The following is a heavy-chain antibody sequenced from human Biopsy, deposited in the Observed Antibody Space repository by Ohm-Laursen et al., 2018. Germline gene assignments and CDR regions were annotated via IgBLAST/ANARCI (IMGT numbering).Heavy chain of an antibody. J-gene: IGHJ4*02. CDR3: ARRTWDN. Sequence: PSEKVSRKASGYPFIDYYIHWVRHAPGQGLEWMGWINPNSGGTKYAQKFQGRVTMAGDTSINTVHMELRNLRSDDTAVYYCARRTWDNWGLGTLITVSS. V-gene: IGHV1-2*02. CDR2: INPNSGGT. CDR1: GYPFIDYY.